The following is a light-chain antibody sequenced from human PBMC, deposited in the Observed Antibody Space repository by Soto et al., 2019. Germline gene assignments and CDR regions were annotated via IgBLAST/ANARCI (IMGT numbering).Light chain of an antibody. Sequence: QSALTQPPSASGSPGQSVTISCTGTSSDFGGYNYVSWYQQHPGKAPKLMIYEVSNRPSGVPDRFSGSKSGNTASLTVSGLQAEDEADYYCSSYAGSNNNYVFGTGTKVTV. CDR1: SSDFGGYNY. CDR3: SSYAGSNNNYV. J-gene: IGLJ1*01. V-gene: IGLV2-8*01. CDR2: EVS.